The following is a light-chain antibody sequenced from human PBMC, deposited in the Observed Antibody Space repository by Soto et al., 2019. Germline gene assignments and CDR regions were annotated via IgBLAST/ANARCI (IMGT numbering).Light chain of an antibody. J-gene: IGKJ4*01. CDR1: QSVSSSY. Sequence: EIVLTQSPGTLSLSPGERATLSCRASQSVSSSYLAWYQQKPGQAPRLLIYGASSRATGIPDRFSGSGSGTDFTLTISRLEPEDFVVYYCQQYGSLPQLTFGGGTKVEIK. CDR2: GAS. V-gene: IGKV3-20*01. CDR3: QQYGSLPQLT.